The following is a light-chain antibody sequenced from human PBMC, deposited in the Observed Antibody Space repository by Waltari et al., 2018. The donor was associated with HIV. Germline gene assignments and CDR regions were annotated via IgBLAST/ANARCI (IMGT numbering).Light chain of an antibody. Sequence: QSALTQPASVSGSPGQSIAIPCTGTRSDVGVYNYVSSYQQHPGKAPNLMIYDVKEWPSGFSNRFSGSKSGNTASLTISGLQAEDEADYYCSSYTSSNTLVFGGGTKLTVL. CDR3: SSYTSSNTLV. CDR1: RSDVGVYNY. J-gene: IGLJ2*01. CDR2: DVK. V-gene: IGLV2-14*01.